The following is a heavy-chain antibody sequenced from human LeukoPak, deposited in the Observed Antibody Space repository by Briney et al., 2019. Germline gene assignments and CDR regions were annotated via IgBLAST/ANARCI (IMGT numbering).Heavy chain of an antibody. CDR3: ARDRSYSSGFYYYYYGMDV. CDR2: IYYSGST. J-gene: IGHJ6*04. D-gene: IGHD6-19*01. Sequence: SETLSLTCTVSGGSISSYYWSWIRQPPGKGLEWIGYIYYSGSTNYNPSLKSRVTISVDTSKNQFSLKLSSVTAADTAVYYCARDRSYSSGFYYYYYGMDVWGKGTMVTVSS. V-gene: IGHV4-59*01. CDR1: GGSISSYY.